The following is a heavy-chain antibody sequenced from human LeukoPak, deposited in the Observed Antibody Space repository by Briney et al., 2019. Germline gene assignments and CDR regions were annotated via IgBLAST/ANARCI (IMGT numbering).Heavy chain of an antibody. CDR2: INHSGST. CDR1: GLSFSGYY. J-gene: IGHJ5*02. CDR3: ARVYSSSWQRGWFDP. V-gene: IGHV4-34*01. D-gene: IGHD6-13*01. Sequence: PSETLSLTCAVYGLSFSGYYWSWLRQPPGKGLEWIGEINHSGSTNYNPSLKSRVTISVDTSKNQFSLKLSSVTAADTAVYYCARVYSSSWQRGWFDPWGQGTLVTVSS.